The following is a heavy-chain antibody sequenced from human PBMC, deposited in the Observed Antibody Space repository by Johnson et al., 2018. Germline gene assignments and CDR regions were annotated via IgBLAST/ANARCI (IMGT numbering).Heavy chain of an antibody. Sequence: VRLRECGGGLVQPGGTLRLSCAASGFTFSTYWMHWVRQAPGKGLVWVARMNSDGSNTYYADSVKGRFTISRDNAKNTLYLQMHSLRAEDTAVYYCARLPHLFGMDVWGQGTTVTVSS. CDR3: ARLPHLFGMDV. CDR1: GFTFSTYW. CDR2: MNSDGSNT. V-gene: IGHV3-74*01. J-gene: IGHJ6*02.